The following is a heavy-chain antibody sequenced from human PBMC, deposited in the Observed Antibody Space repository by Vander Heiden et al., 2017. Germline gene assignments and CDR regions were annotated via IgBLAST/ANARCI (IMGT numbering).Heavy chain of an antibody. J-gene: IGHJ4*02. CDR2: IWYDGSNK. V-gene: IGHV3-33*01. D-gene: IGHD2-21*01. CDR1: GFTFSSYG. Sequence: QVQLVESGGGVVQPGRSLRLSCAAPGFTFSSYGMHGVRRAPGKGLEWVAVIWYDGSNKYYADSVKGRFTISRDNSKNTLYLQMNSRRAEDTAVYYCARDLAGSYSTCAYWGQGTLVTVSS. CDR3: ARDLAGSYSTCAY.